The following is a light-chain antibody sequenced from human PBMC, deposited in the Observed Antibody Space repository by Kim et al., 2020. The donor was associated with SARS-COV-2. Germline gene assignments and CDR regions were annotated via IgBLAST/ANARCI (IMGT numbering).Light chain of an antibody. CDR2: DAS. J-gene: IGKJ2*01. V-gene: IGKV1-33*01. CDR3: HQYDDLPPT. Sequence: DIQMTQSPSSLSASVGDRVTITCQASQDISNSLSWYQQKEGKAHKLLISDASNLERGVPSRFSGSGSGTDFTFTISSLRPEDIATYFCHQYDDLPPTFGQGTKLEI. CDR1: QDISNS.